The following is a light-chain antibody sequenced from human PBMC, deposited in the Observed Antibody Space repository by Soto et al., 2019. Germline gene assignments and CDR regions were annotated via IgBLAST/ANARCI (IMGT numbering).Light chain of an antibody. V-gene: IGKV4-1*01. CDR1: QSVLYSSNNKNY. J-gene: IGKJ1*01. CDR3: QQYYSSPPT. CDR2: WAS. Sequence: DIVMTQSPDSLALSLGERATINCKSSQSVLYSSNNKNYLAWYQQNPGQPPKLLIYWASTRESGVPDRFSGSGSGPDFTLTISSLQAEDVAIYYCQQYYSSPPTVGQGTKVEIK.